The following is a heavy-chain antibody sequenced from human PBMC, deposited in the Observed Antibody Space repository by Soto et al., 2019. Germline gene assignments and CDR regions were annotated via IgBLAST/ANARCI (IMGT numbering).Heavy chain of an antibody. J-gene: IGHJ4*02. CDR2: MNPNSGNT. CDR1: GYTFTSYD. CDR3: ARSVEWLASFDY. V-gene: IGHV1-8*01. D-gene: IGHD6-19*01. Sequence: QVQLVQSGAEVKKPGASVKVSCKASGYTFTSYDINWVRQATGQGLEWMGWMNPNSGNTGYAQKFQGRVTMTRNTSINTDYMELSSLRSEDTAVYYCARSVEWLASFDYWGQGTLVTVSS.